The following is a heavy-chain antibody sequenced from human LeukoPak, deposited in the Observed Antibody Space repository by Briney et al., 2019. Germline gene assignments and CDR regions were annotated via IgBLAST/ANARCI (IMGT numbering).Heavy chain of an antibody. CDR1: SGSISKTSSY. J-gene: IGHJ3*02. CDR3: ASYDSSAYDAFHI. CDR2: IYSTGNT. Sequence: SETLSLTCTVSSGSISKTSSYWGWIRQPPGKGLEWIANIYSTGNTYYNPSLRSRVTISVDTSKNQFSLKLRSVTAADTAVYYCASYDSSAYDAFHIWGQGTMVIVSS. V-gene: IGHV4-39*07. D-gene: IGHD3-22*01.